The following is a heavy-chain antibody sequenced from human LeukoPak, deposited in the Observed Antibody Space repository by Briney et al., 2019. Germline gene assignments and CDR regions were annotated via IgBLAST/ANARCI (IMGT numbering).Heavy chain of an antibody. Sequence: ASVKVSCKASGYTFTSYDINWVRQATGQGLEWMGWMNPNSGNTGYAQKFQGRVTMTRNTSISTAYMELSSLRSEDTAVYYWARERLWFRGFDPWGQGTLVTVSS. CDR2: MNPNSGNT. J-gene: IGHJ5*02. V-gene: IGHV1-8*01. CDR1: GYTFTSYD. CDR3: ARERLWFRGFDP. D-gene: IGHD3-10*01.